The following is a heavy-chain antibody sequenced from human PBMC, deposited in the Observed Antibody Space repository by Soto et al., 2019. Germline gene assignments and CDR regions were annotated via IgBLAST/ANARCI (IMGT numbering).Heavy chain of an antibody. D-gene: IGHD1-1*01. V-gene: IGHV3-49*04. CDR3: TRDSPQSLAHPFDY. Sequence: GVLRLSCSGSGFTFGDYAINWVRQAPGKGLEWVGVIRSKASGGTAEYAASVKGRFTISRDDSKRIAYLQMNSLKTDDTALYHCTRDSPQSLAHPFDYWGQGTLVTVSS. J-gene: IGHJ4*02. CDR2: IRSKASGGTA. CDR1: GFTFGDYA.